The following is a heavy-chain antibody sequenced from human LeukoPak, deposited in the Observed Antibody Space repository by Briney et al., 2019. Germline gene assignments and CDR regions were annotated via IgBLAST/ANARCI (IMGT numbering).Heavy chain of an antibody. CDR3: AGGGLSGQLDY. V-gene: IGHV1-2*02. CDR2: INPNSGGT. Sequence: ASVKVPCKASGYTFTGYYMHWVRQAPGKGLEWMGWINPNSGGTNSAQKFQGRVNMTRDTSIRTAYMELSRLRSDDTAVYYCAGGGLSGQLDYWGQGTLVTVSS. D-gene: IGHD6-19*01. J-gene: IGHJ4*02. CDR1: GYTFTGYY.